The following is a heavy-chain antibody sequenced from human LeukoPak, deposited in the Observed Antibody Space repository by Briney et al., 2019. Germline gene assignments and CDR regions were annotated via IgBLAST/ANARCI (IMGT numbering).Heavy chain of an antibody. CDR3: ARGGYYDSSAYFDY. Sequence: SETLSLTCTVSGGSISSYYWSWIRQPPGKGLEWIGYIYYSGSTNYNPSLKSRVTISVDTSKNRFSLRLSSVTAADTAVYYCARGGYYDSSAYFDYWGQGTLVTVSS. V-gene: IGHV4-59*01. D-gene: IGHD3-22*01. CDR2: IYYSGST. J-gene: IGHJ4*02. CDR1: GGSISSYY.